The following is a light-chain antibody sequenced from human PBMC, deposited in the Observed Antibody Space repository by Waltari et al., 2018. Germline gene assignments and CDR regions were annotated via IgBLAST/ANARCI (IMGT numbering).Light chain of an antibody. Sequence: DAAMTQSPLSLPVTLGQPASISCRSSQSLVHSAGNTYLNWFHQRPGQSPRRLIYKVSRRESGVPDRFSGSGSGTDFTLKISRVEAEDVGIYYCMQGTHWPLTFGQGTRLEI. CDR2: KVS. J-gene: IGKJ5*01. V-gene: IGKV2-30*02. CDR1: QSLVHSAGNTY. CDR3: MQGTHWPLT.